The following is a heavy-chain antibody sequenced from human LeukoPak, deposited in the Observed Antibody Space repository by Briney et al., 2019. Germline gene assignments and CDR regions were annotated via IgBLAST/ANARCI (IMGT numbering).Heavy chain of an antibody. CDR2: IIPILGIA. D-gene: IGHD4-23*01. CDR1: GGTFSSYA. Sequence: SVKVSCKASGGTFSSYAISWVRQAPGQGLEWMGRIIPILGIANYAQKFQGRVTITADKSTSTAYMELSSLRSEDTAVYYCARDGRYSLRWGAPSLLYWGQGTLVTVSS. J-gene: IGHJ4*02. CDR3: ARDGRYSLRWGAPSLLY. V-gene: IGHV1-69*04.